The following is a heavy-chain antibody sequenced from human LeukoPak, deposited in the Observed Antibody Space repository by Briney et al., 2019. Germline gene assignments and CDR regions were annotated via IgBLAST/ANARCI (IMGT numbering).Heavy chain of an antibody. D-gene: IGHD6-19*01. CDR2: IYYSGST. CDR1: GGSISSSGYY. Sequence: SETLSLTCTVSGGSISSSGYYWGWIRQPPGKGLEWIGSIYYSGSTFYNPSLKSRVTISVDTSKNQFSLKLSSVTAADTAIYYCASNQWPNWYFDLWGRGTLVTVSS. CDR3: ASNQWPNWYFDL. V-gene: IGHV4-39*07. J-gene: IGHJ2*01.